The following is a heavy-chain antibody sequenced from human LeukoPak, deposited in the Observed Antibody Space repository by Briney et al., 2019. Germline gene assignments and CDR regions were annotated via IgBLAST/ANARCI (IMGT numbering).Heavy chain of an antibody. D-gene: IGHD3-22*01. Sequence: GGSLRLSCAASGFTFSSYSMNWVRQAPGKGLEWVSSISSSSSYIYYADSVKGRFTISRDNSKNTLYLQMNSLRAEDTAVYYCASGDNYYDSSGYFDYWGQGTLVTVSS. J-gene: IGHJ4*02. CDR1: GFTFSSYS. CDR2: ISSSSSYI. V-gene: IGHV3-21*01. CDR3: ASGDNYYDSSGYFDY.